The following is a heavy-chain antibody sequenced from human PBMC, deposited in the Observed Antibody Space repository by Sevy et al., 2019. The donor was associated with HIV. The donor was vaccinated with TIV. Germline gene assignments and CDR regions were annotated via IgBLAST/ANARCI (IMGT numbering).Heavy chain of an antibody. J-gene: IGHJ3*01. Sequence: ASVKVSCKASGYTFTNYGITWVRQAPGQGLEWMGWINPNTGATNYAQKFKGRVTMTRDTSMSTAFMDLTRLRSDDTAVYYCAKLLIVVDDGFDVWGQGTMVTVSS. D-gene: IGHD3-22*01. V-gene: IGHV1-2*02. CDR2: INPNTGAT. CDR1: GYTFTNYG. CDR3: AKLLIVVDDGFDV.